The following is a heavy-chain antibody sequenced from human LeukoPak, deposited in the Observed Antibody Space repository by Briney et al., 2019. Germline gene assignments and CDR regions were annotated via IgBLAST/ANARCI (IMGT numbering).Heavy chain of an antibody. D-gene: IGHD3-10*01. CDR2: IYYSGST. CDR3: ARDRNNYGSGSYEHHFDY. V-gene: IGHV4-39*07. CDR1: GGSIGSSSYY. J-gene: IGHJ4*02. Sequence: SETLSLTCTVSGGSIGSSSYYWGWIRQPPGKGLEWIGSIYYSGSTYYNPSLKSRFTISVDTSKNQFSLKLSSVTAADTAVYYCARDRNNYGSGSYEHHFDYWGQGTLVTVSS.